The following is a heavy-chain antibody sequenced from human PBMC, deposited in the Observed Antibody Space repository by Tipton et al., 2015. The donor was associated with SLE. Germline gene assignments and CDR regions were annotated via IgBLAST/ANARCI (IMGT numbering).Heavy chain of an antibody. V-gene: IGHV4-39*07. Sequence: TLSLTCTVSGDSVGSGTYSWEWIRQPPGRGLEWIGDIYDTGSATYNPSLKSRVTILIDTSKNRFSLKLTSVTAADTAVYYCARESWRGAQIGLDVWGEGTTVIVSS. J-gene: IGHJ6*04. CDR2: IYDTGSA. D-gene: IGHD2-21*01. CDR3: ARESWRGAQIGLDV. CDR1: GDSVGSGTYS.